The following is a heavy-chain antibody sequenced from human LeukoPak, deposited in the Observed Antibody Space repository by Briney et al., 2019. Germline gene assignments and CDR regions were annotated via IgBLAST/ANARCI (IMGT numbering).Heavy chain of an antibody. J-gene: IGHJ4*02. CDR1: GYTFTGYY. CDR2: INPNSGGT. V-gene: IGHV1-2*02. Sequence: GASVKVSCKASGYTFTGYYMHWVRQAPGQGLEWMGWINPNSGGTNYAQKFQGRVTTTRDTSISTAYMELSRLRPDDTAVYYCARVRAGNRFGYYFDYWGQGTLVTVSS. CDR3: ARVRAGNRFGYYFDY. D-gene: IGHD3-10*01.